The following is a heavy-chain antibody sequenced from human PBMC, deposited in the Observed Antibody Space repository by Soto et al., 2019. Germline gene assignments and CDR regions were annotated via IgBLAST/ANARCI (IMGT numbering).Heavy chain of an antibody. Sequence: QVQLVESGGGVVQPGRSLRLSCAASGFTFSSYGMHWVRQAPGKGLEWVAVILYEGSKKYYADSVKGRFTISRDNSKNAMYLQMSSLRGEDTALYYCVKDGSSGWPYFGDMDVWGRGTTVTVSS. D-gene: IGHD6-19*01. V-gene: IGHV3-30*18. CDR2: ILYEGSKK. CDR3: VKDGSSGWPYFGDMDV. CDR1: GFTFSSYG. J-gene: IGHJ6*02.